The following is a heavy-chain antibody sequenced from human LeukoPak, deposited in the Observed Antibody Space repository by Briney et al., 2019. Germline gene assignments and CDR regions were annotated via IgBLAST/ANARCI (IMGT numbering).Heavy chain of an antibody. V-gene: IGHV1-2*02. CDR2: IHPNSGGT. D-gene: IGHD2-2*01. J-gene: IGHJ5*02. CDR3: ARGRDIVVVPAARFDP. CDR1: GYTFTGYY. Sequence: GASVKLSCKASGYTFTGYYMHWVRQAPGQGLEWMGWIHPNSGGTNYAQKFQGRVTMTRDTSISTAYMELSRLRSDDTAVYYCARGRDIVVVPAARFDPWGQGTLVTVSS.